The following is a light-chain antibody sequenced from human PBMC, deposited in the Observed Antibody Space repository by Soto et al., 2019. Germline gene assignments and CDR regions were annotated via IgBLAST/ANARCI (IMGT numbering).Light chain of an antibody. CDR3: QHYISYSEA. V-gene: IGKV1-5*03. Sequence: DIQMTQSPSTLSGSVGDRVTIPCPPSQTISSWLAWYHQKPGKAPKLLIYKASTLKSGGPSSFSVRGSGTEFTLTIISLQPDNFATYYCQHYISYSEAFGQGTKVYIK. CDR1: QTISSW. CDR2: KAS. J-gene: IGKJ1*01.